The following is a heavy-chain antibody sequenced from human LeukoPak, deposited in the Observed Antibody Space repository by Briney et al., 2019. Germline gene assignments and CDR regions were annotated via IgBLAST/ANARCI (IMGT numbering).Heavy chain of an antibody. J-gene: IGHJ4*02. Sequence: GGSLRLSCAVSGFXFSIYTMNWVRQALGKGLERVSSISSSGSNIYHADSVKGRFTISRDNAKNSLYLQMNSLRAEDTAVYYCARGRPFDYWGQGTLVTVSS. D-gene: IGHD6-6*01. CDR3: ARGRPFDY. CDR2: ISSSGSNI. V-gene: IGHV3-21*01. CDR1: GFXFSIYT.